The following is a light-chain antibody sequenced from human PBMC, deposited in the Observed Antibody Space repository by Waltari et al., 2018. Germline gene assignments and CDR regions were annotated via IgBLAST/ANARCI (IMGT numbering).Light chain of an antibody. CDR3: QQYVNYWT. Sequence: DIQMTQSPSTLSASVGDRVTITCLASQSVNRWLAWYQQKPGKAPELLIYETSNLESGVPSRFSGSGSGKEFTLTISSLQPDDFGTYYCQQYVNYWTFGQGTKVEIK. J-gene: IGKJ1*01. CDR1: QSVNRW. CDR2: ETS. V-gene: IGKV1-5*03.